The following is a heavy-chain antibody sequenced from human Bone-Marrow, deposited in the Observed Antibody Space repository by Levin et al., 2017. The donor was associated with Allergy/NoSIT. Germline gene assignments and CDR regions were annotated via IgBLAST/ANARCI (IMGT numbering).Heavy chain of an antibody. CDR2: ISGNSHYV. CDR1: GFDFNTHD. Sequence: GGSLRLSCRGSGFDFNTHDMNWVRQAPGQGLEWVSSISGNSHYVYYADSVKGRFSISRDNAKNSLFLPMNSLRVEDTAVYYCAGSQGRSGWSYYYYGMDVWGRGTTLTVSS. D-gene: IGHD6-19*01. V-gene: IGHV3-21*06. J-gene: IGHJ6*02. CDR3: AGSQGRSGWSYYYYGMDV.